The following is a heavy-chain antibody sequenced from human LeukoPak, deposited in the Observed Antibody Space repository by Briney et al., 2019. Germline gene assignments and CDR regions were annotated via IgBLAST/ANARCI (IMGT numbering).Heavy chain of an antibody. CDR3: AQGSRDCSGGSCATPFDS. CDR2: ISGSGGST. J-gene: IGHJ4*02. CDR1: GFTFSSYA. D-gene: IGHD2-15*01. Sequence: GGSLRLSCAASGFTFSSYAMSWVRQAPGKGLEWVSSISGSGGSTYYADSVKGRFTISRDNSKNTLYLQMNILRAEDTDVYYCAQGSRDCSGGSCATPFDSWGQGNLVTVSS. V-gene: IGHV3-23*01.